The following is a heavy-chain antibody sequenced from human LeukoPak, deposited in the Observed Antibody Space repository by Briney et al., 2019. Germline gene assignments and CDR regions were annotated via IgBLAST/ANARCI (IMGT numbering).Heavy chain of an antibody. CDR1: GFTFSRYS. Sequence: GGSLRLSCAASGFTFSRYSMNWFRQAPGKGLEWVSSITSTSNYIYYADSVKGRFTISRDNAKNSLYLQMNSLRAEDTAVYYCAKDRIVLVTATFDYWGQGILVTVSS. V-gene: IGHV3-21*01. CDR2: ITSTSNYI. CDR3: AKDRIVLVTATFDY. D-gene: IGHD2-21*02. J-gene: IGHJ4*02.